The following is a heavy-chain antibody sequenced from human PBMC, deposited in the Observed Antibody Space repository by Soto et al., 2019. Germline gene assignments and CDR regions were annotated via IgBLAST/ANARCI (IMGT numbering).Heavy chain of an antibody. V-gene: IGHV4-59*08. CDR3: ARLDGYYHYLDV. CDR2: IYYSGST. CDR1: GGSISSYY. J-gene: IGHJ6*03. D-gene: IGHD6-13*01. Sequence: ETVSLACTVSGGSISSYYWTWIGQPPGKGLEWIGYIYYSGSTNYNPSLKSRVTISEDTSKTQFSLKLSSVTAADTAVYYFARLDGYYHYLDVSAKRTTVTVSS.